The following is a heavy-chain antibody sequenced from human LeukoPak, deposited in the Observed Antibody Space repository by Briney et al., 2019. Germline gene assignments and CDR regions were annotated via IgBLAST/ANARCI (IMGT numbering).Heavy chain of an antibody. Sequence: PGGSLRLSCAASGFTFSSYGMHWVRQAPGKGLEWVTFIRYDGSNEYYADSVKGRFTISRDNPKNTLYLQMNSLRAEDTAVYYCAKDFYNSSLEFDYWGQGTLVTVSS. CDR2: IRYDGSNE. CDR3: AKDFYNSSLEFDY. J-gene: IGHJ4*02. V-gene: IGHV3-30*02. CDR1: GFTFSSYG. D-gene: IGHD3-22*01.